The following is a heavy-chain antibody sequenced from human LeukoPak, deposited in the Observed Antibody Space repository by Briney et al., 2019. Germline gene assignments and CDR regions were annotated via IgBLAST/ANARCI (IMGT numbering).Heavy chain of an antibody. J-gene: IGHJ5*02. CDR1: GGSISSYY. D-gene: IGHD6-13*01. CDR2: IYYSGST. Sequence: PSETLSLTCTVSGGSISSYYWSWIRQPPGKGLEWIGYIYYSGSTNYIPSLKSRVTISVDTSKNQFSLKLSSVTAADTAVYYCAGSIAAAGSWFDPWGQGTLVTVSS. CDR3: AGSIAAAGSWFDP. V-gene: IGHV4-59*01.